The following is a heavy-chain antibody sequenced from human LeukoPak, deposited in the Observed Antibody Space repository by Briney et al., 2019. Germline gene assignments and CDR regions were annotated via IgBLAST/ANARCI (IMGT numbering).Heavy chain of an antibody. CDR2: INWNGDST. V-gene: IGHV3-20*04. CDR1: GFTFDDYA. Sequence: PGGSLRLSCAASGFTFDDYAMNWVRQAPGKGLEWVSGINWNGDSTGYVDSVKGRFTISRDNAKNSLYLQMNSLRAEDTAVYYCAKDVAYSSGWQFDYWGQGTLVTVSS. D-gene: IGHD6-19*01. J-gene: IGHJ4*02. CDR3: AKDVAYSSGWQFDY.